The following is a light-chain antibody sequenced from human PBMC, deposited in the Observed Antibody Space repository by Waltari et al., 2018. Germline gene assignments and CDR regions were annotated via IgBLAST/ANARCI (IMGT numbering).Light chain of an antibody. V-gene: IGKV3-15*01. CDR2: GAS. Sequence: EIVMTRSPATLSVSPGERATLSCRASQSVSSNLAWYQQKPGQAPRLLIYGASTRATGIPARFSGSGSGTEFTLTISSMQSEDFAVYYCQQYNNWPRVTFGPGTKVDIK. CDR3: QQYNNWPRVT. J-gene: IGKJ3*01. CDR1: QSVSSN.